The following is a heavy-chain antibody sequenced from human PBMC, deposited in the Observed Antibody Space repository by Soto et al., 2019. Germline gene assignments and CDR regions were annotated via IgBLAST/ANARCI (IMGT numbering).Heavy chain of an antibody. D-gene: IGHD3-22*01. CDR3: ATCGYYYDSSGDSPTRLDAFDI. V-gene: IGHV1-24*01. J-gene: IGHJ3*02. CDR1: GYTLTELS. CDR2: FDPEDGET. Sequence: ASVKVSCKVSGYTLTELSMHWVRQAPGKVLEWMGGFDPEDGETIYAQKFQGRVTMTEDTSTDTAYMELSSLRSEDTAVYYCATCGYYYDSSGDSPTRLDAFDIWGQGTMVTVSS.